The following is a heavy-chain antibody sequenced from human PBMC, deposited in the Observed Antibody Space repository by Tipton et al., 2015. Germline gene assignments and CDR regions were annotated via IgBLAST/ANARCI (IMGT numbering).Heavy chain of an antibody. CDR2: ISYSGSI. J-gene: IGHJ4*02. CDR1: GGSVSSGSYY. D-gene: IGHD5-12*01. V-gene: IGHV4-61*01. Sequence: TLSLTCTVSGGSVSSGSYYWSWIRQPPGKGLEWIGYISYSGSINYNPSLKSRVTISVDTSRNQFSLKLRSVTAADTAVYYCASTAGVVATLDYWGQGTLVTVSS. CDR3: ASTAGVVATLDY.